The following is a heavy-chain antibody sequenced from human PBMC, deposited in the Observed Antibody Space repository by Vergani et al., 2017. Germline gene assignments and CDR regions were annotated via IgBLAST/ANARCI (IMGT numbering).Heavy chain of an antibody. Sequence: EVQLLESGGGLVQPGGSLRLSCAASGFTFSSYAMSWVRQAPGKGLEWVSAISGSGGSTYYADSVKGRFTISRDNSKNTLYLQMNSLRADDTAVYYCAKDRGKKNYDSSGYHPWGQGTLVTVSS. CDR3: AKDRGKKNYDSSGYHP. D-gene: IGHD3-22*01. V-gene: IGHV3-23*01. CDR1: GFTFSSYA. CDR2: ISGSGGST. J-gene: IGHJ5*02.